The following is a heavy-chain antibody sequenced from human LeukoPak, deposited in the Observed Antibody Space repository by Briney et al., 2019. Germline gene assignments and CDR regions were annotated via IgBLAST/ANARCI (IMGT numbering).Heavy chain of an antibody. CDR2: IYYSGSS. V-gene: IGHV4-59*12. Sequence: PSETLCLTCTVSGGSISSYSWSWIRQPPGKGLEWIGYIYYSGSSNYNPSLKSRVTISVDTSKNQFSLKLSSVTAADTAVYYCASSYYDFWSGQYYFDYWGQGTLVTVSS. J-gene: IGHJ4*02. CDR1: GGSISSYS. CDR3: ASSYYDFWSGQYYFDY. D-gene: IGHD3-3*01.